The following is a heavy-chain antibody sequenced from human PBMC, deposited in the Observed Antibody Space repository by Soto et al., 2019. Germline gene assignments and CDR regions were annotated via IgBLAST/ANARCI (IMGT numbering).Heavy chain of an antibody. CDR2: ISNRGDT. CDR1: GFIVSDTY. V-gene: IGHV3-66*01. J-gene: IGHJ6*03. CDR3: ARAASNYFASGSYLPYYMDV. D-gene: IGHD3-10*01. Sequence: PGGSLRLSCTASGFIVSDTYVNWVRQAPGKGLEWVSVISNRGDTHYADSVRGRFSLSRDISDNTLHLQVNNLRVEDTAVYYCARAASNYFASGSYLPYYMDVWGKGTTVTVSS.